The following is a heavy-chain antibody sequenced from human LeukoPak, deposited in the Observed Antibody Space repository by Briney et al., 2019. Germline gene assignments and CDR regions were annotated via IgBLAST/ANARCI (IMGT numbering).Heavy chain of an antibody. D-gene: IGHD3-22*01. CDR1: GGSISSGSYY. CDR3: ARIGRVYDSSGHFDY. V-gene: IGHV4-61*02. Sequence: SQTLSLTFTVSGGSISSGSYYWSWIRQPAGKGLEWIGRIYTSGSTNYNPSLKSRVTMSVDTSKNQFSLKLSSVTAADTAVYYCARIGRVYDSSGHFDYWGQGTLVTVSS. CDR2: IYTSGST. J-gene: IGHJ4*02.